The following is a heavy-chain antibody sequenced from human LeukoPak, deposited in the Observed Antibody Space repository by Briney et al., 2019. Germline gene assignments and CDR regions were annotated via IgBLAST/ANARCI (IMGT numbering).Heavy chain of an antibody. J-gene: IGHJ3*02. CDR2: IIAILGTI. D-gene: IGHD1-26*01. Sequence: SVKVSRKASVDTLRIYAISSVRQTPGQRGEWMGGIIAILGTINYIQKFQGRVTITTDESTSTPYMEMSSVRAQTTGVYNTVRDSELPGGKGAFDIWGQGTMVTVSS. CDR3: VRDSELPGGKGAFDI. CDR1: VDTLRIYA. V-gene: IGHV1-69*05.